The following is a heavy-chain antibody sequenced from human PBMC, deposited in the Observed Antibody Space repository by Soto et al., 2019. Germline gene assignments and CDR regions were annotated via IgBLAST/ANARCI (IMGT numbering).Heavy chain of an antibody. D-gene: IGHD3-3*01. CDR3: AKAERLRGWFDP. CDR2: ISVGGDST. CDR1: GLTFSNYA. J-gene: IGHJ5*02. V-gene: IGHV3-23*01. Sequence: EVQVLESGGGLVQPGGSLRLSCAASGLTFSNYAMYWVRQAPGKGLEWVSAISVGGDSTYYAVSVKGRFTISRDNSKNTLYLHMNSLSAEDTAVYYCAKAERLRGWFDPWGPGTLVTVSS.